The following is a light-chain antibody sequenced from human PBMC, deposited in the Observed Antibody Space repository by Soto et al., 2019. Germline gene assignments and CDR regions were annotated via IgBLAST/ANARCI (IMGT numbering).Light chain of an antibody. J-gene: IGKJ3*01. CDR2: GAS. Sequence: ENVLTQSPGTLSLSPGERATLSCRASQSVRSNYLAWYHQKPGQAPRLLIRGASSRATGIPDRFSGSGSGTDFTLTISRLEPEDSAVYYCQQYGSSPFTFGPGTKVDIK. CDR3: QQYGSSPFT. CDR1: QSVRSNY. V-gene: IGKV3-20*01.